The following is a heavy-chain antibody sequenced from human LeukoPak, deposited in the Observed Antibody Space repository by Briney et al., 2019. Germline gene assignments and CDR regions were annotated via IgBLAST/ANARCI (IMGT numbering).Heavy chain of an antibody. Sequence: ASVKVSCKASGGTFSSYAISWVRQAPGQGLEWMGWISPYNGYTDYAQKLQGRVTMTTDTSTSIAYMDLGSLRSDDTAVYYCARKLYDSSRYGQTYYFDYWGQGTLVTVSS. D-gene: IGHD3-22*01. V-gene: IGHV1-18*01. CDR1: GGTFSSYA. CDR2: ISPYNGYT. J-gene: IGHJ4*02. CDR3: ARKLYDSSRYGQTYYFDY.